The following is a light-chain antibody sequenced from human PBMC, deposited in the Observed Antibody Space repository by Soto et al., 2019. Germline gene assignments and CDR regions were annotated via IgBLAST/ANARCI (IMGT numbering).Light chain of an antibody. Sequence: EIVLTQSPATLSLSPGERVTLSCRASQSVSSYLAWYQQKPGQAPRLLIYDASNRATGIPARFSGSGSGTDFTLTISSREPEDFADYYCQQRSNWPPTFGGGTKVEIK. V-gene: IGKV3-11*01. J-gene: IGKJ4*01. CDR3: QQRSNWPPT. CDR1: QSVSSY. CDR2: DAS.